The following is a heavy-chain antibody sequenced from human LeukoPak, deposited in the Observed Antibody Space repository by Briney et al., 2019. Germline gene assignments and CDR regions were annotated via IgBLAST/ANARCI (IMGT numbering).Heavy chain of an antibody. CDR2: INSNGGGT. D-gene: IGHD6-13*01. CDR3: VKGGAAAGSWSNHFDY. CDR1: GFIFNIYA. J-gene: IGHJ4*02. V-gene: IGHV3-64D*06. Sequence: PGGSLRLSCSASGFIFNIYAMYWVRQAPGKGLEYVSVINSNGGGTYYADSVKDRFIISRDNSKNTLYLQMSSLRLEDTAVYYCVKGGAAAGSWSNHFDYWGQGTLVTVSS.